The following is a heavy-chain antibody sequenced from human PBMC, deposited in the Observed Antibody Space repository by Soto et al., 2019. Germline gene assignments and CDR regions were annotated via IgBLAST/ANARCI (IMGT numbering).Heavy chain of an antibody. CDR3: AKQFGSLFIIDY. J-gene: IGHJ4*02. V-gene: IGHV3-33*06. CDR2: IWYDGSDK. D-gene: IGHD1-26*01. Sequence: QVQLVESGGGVVQPGRSLRLSCAASGFTFSIYGMHWVRRAPGKGLEWVAIIWYDGSDKYYADSVKGRFTISRDNSKNTLYLQMNSLNADDTAVYYCAKQFGSLFIIDYWGQGTLVTVSS. CDR1: GFTFSIYG.